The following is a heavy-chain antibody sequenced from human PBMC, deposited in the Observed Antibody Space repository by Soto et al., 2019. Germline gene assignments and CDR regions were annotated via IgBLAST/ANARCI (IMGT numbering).Heavy chain of an antibody. CDR2: IYYSGSA. CDR1: GGSISSSTYY. V-gene: IGHV4-39*01. CDR3: ARHGVDYGDYASYYYYGMDV. J-gene: IGHJ6*02. Sequence: QLQLQESGPGLVKPSETLSLTCTVSGGSISSSTYYWGWIRQPPGKGLEWIGMIYYSGSAYYNPYLQSRVTISIDTSKHKFSLRLSSVTAADTAVYYCARHGVDYGDYASYYYYGMDVWGRGTTVTVSS. D-gene: IGHD4-17*01.